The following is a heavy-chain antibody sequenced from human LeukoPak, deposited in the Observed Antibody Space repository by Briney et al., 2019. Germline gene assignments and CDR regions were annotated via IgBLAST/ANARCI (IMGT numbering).Heavy chain of an antibody. V-gene: IGHV4-59*01. J-gene: IGHJ6*02. CDR2: IYYEGNA. Sequence: SETLSLTCSVFGGSISGSYWTWIRQPPGKGLEWIGQIYYEGNADYNPSLKSRLSLSVDTSKNQFSLKLASMTAADTAVYYCAKFGVDYDMIVWGQGTRSPS. CDR3: AKFGVDYDMIV. D-gene: IGHD3-16*01. CDR1: GGSISGSY.